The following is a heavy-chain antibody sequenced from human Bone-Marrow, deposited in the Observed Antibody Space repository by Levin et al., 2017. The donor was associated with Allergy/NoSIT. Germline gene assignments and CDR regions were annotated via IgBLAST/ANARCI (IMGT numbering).Heavy chain of an antibody. D-gene: IGHD5-18*01. CDR1: GFTFSNFA. CDR3: AKDRDRYGWDFDY. V-gene: IGHV3-23*01. Sequence: PGGSLRLSCGASGFTFSNFAMNWVRQAPGKGLEWVSSIGDSGTNTYYADSVKGRFTISRDNSTDTLYLQMNSLRAEDTALYYCAKDRDRYGWDFDYWGQGTPVTVSS. J-gene: IGHJ4*02. CDR2: IGDSGTNT.